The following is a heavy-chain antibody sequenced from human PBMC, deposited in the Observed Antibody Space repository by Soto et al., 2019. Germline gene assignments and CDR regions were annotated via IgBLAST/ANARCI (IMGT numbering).Heavy chain of an antibody. CDR3: ARGRSSSDNGMDV. J-gene: IGHJ6*02. CDR2: ISSGSITI. D-gene: IGHD6-6*01. CDR1: GFTFSSYS. Sequence: EVQLVESGGGLVQPGGSLRLSCAASGFTFSSYSMNWVRQAPGKGLEWVSYISSGSITIYYADSVKGRFTISRDNAKNSLYLQMNSLRDEDTAVYYCARGRSSSDNGMDVWGQGTTVTVSS. V-gene: IGHV3-48*02.